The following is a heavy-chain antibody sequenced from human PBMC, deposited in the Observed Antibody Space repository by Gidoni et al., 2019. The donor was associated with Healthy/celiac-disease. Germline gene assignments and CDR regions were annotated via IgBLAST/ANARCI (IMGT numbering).Heavy chain of an antibody. D-gene: IGHD5-18*01. CDR1: GFPFSSYA. V-gene: IGHV3-23*01. CDR3: AKDHGILHWYFDL. Sequence: EVQLLESGGGLVQPGGSLRLSCAASGFPFSSYAMSWVRQAPGKGLEWVSAISGSGGSTYYADSVKGRFTISRDNSKNTLYLQMNSLRAEDTAVYYCAKDHGILHWYFDLWGRGTLVTVSS. J-gene: IGHJ2*01. CDR2: ISGSGGST.